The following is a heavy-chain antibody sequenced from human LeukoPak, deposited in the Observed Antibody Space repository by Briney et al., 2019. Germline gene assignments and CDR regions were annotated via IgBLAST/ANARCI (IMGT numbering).Heavy chain of an antibody. CDR1: GFTVDSNY. Sequence: GGSLRLSCAASGFTVDSNYLSWVRQAPGKGLEWVSTIYTGGNTYYAASVKGRFTISRDFSKNTVFLHMNSLRAEDTAMYYCARGDDSGYYDYIDYWGQGALVTVSS. J-gene: IGHJ4*02. CDR2: IYTGGNT. CDR3: ARGDDSGYYDYIDY. V-gene: IGHV3-53*01. D-gene: IGHD3-22*01.